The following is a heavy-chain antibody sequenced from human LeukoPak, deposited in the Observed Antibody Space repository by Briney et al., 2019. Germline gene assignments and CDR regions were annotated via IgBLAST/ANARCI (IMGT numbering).Heavy chain of an antibody. CDR1: GFTFSSYG. Sequence: PGRSLRLSCAASGFTFSSYGMHWVRQAPGKGLEWVAVISYDGSKKYYADSVKGRFTISRDNAKNSLYLQMNSLRVEDTAVYYCAREIYSYGTKSSFDYWGQGTLVTVSS. J-gene: IGHJ4*02. CDR2: ISYDGSKK. D-gene: IGHD5-18*01. V-gene: IGHV3-30*03. CDR3: AREIYSYGTKSSFDY.